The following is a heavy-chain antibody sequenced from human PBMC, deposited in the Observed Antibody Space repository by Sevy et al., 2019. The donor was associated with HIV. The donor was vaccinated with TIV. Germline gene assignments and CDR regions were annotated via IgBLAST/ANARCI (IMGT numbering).Heavy chain of an antibody. V-gene: IGHV3-23*01. CDR2: ISGSGGST. CDR3: ATRHHIVVVTAIFAEYFQH. CDR1: GFTFSSYA. J-gene: IGHJ1*01. Sequence: GGSLRLSCAASGFTFSSYAMSWVRQAPGKGLEWVSAISGSGGSTYYADSVKGRFTISRDNSKNTLYLQMNSLRAEDTAVYYCATRHHIVVVTAIFAEYFQHWGHGTLVTVSS. D-gene: IGHD2-21*02.